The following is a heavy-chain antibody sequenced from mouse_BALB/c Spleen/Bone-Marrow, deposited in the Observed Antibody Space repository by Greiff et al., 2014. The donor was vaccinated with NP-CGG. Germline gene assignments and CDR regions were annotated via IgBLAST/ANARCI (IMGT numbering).Heavy chain of an antibody. CDR1: GYTFTSYT. J-gene: IGHJ2*01. CDR3: AKGSTMITTLDY. Sequence: VQLQQSGAELARPGASVKMSCKASGYTFTSYTMHWVKQRPGQGLEWIGYINPSSSYTNYNQKFKDKATLTADKSSSTAYMQLSSLTSEDSAVYYCAKGSTMITTLDYWGQGTTLTVSS. V-gene: IGHV1-4*01. CDR2: INPSSSYT. D-gene: IGHD2-4*01.